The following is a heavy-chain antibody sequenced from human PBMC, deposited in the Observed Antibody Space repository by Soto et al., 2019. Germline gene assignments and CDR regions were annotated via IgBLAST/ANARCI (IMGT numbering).Heavy chain of an antibody. CDR1: GDRVSGNTAC. Sequence: SQTLSLTCVISGDRVSGNTACGGCIRHSASRFLEWLGRTYFRSKWYNDYAVSVKSRIIINPDTSNNQFSLQLNSVTPEDTAVYFCAKGDNLGPKTGYAFDPWGQGIMVTVSS. V-gene: IGHV6-1*01. CDR3: AKGDNLGPKTGYAFDP. CDR2: TYFRSKWYN. D-gene: IGHD5-12*01. J-gene: IGHJ5*02.